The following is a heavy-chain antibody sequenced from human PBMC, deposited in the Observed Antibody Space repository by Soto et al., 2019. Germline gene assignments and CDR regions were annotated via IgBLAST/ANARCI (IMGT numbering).Heavy chain of an antibody. CDR2: IDPNSGGT. D-gene: IGHD3-22*01. CDR1: GYTFTGHY. V-gene: IGHV1-2*02. CDR3: ARDYPPDYYDSSGYYFGGWFDL. Sequence: ASVKVSCKASGYTFTGHYMHWVRQAPGQGLEWVGWIDPNSGGTNYAQKFQGRVTMTRDTSISTAYMELSRLRFDDTAVYYCARDYPPDYYDSSGYYFGGWFDLWGQGTLVTVSS. J-gene: IGHJ5*02.